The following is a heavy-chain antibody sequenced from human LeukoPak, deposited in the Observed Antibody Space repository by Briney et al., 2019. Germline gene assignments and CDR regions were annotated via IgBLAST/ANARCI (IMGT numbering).Heavy chain of an antibody. V-gene: IGHV4-59*01. J-gene: IGHJ4*02. CDR2: IYYSGNT. D-gene: IGHD2-15*01. CDR1: GGSISSYY. CDR3: ASIVKDCSGGSCYGFYYFDY. Sequence: SETLSLTCTVSGGSISSYYWSWIRQPPGKGLEWIGYIYYSGNTNYNPSLKSRVTISVDTSKNQFSLKLSSVTAADTAVYYCASIVKDCSGGSCYGFYYFDYWGQGTLVTVSS.